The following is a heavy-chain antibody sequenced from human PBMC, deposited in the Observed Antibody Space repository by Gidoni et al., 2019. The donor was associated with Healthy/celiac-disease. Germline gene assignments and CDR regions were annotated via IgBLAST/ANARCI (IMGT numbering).Heavy chain of an antibody. CDR3: ARDNPPYYFDY. V-gene: IGHV4-61*02. CDR2: IYTSRST. J-gene: IGHJ4*02. CDR1: GGSISSGSYY. Sequence: QVQLQESGPGLVKPSQTLSLTCTVSGGSISSGSYYWSWIRQPAGKGLEWIGRIYTSRSTNYNLSLKSRVTISVDTSKNQFSLKLSSVTAANTAVYYCARDNPPYYFDYWGQGTLVTVSS.